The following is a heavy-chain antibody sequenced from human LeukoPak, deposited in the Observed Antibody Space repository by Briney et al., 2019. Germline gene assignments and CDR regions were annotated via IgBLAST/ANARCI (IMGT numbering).Heavy chain of an antibody. CDR3: ARVRLADERAWAY. J-gene: IGHJ4*02. V-gene: IGHV1-2*02. D-gene: IGHD3-3*02. Sequence: ASVKVSCKASGYTFSDFYIHWVRQAPGQGLEYVGWITPKSGDTYSPQRFQGRVTMTRDASISTAYMELSSLRSDDTAVYFCARVRLADERAWAYWGQGTLVTISS. CDR2: ITPKSGDT. CDR1: GYTFSDFY.